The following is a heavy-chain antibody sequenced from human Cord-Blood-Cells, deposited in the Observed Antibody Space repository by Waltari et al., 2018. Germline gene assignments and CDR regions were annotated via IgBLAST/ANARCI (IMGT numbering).Heavy chain of an antibody. CDR3: ASGVVVPANYWFDP. V-gene: IGHV4-38-2*02. D-gene: IGHD2-2*01. CDR2: IYHSGST. Sequence: QVQLHESGPGLVKPSETLSLTCTVSGYSISSGYYWGWIRQPPGKGLEWIGSIYHSGSTYYNPSLKSRVTISVDTSKNQFSLKLSSVTAADTAVYYCASGVVVPANYWFDPWGQGTLVTVSS. CDR1: GYSISSGYY. J-gene: IGHJ5*02.